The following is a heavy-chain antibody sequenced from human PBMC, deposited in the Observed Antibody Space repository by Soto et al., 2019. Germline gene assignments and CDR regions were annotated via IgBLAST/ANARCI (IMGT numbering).Heavy chain of an antibody. D-gene: IGHD1-26*01. CDR3: ARDLAWAFDS. J-gene: IGHJ4*02. V-gene: IGHV3-48*02. CDR1: GFTFSTFS. Sequence: EVQLVESGGDLVQTGGSLRLSCAASGFTFSTFSMNWVRQAPGNGLEWLSYIGGSGGSISYADSVKGRFTISRDNGKNTLYLQMSSLRDEDTAVYYCARDLAWAFDSWGQGALVTVSS. CDR2: IGGSGGSI.